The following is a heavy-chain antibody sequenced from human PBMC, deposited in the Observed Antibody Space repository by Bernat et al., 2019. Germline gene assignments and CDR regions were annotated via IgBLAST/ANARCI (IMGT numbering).Heavy chain of an antibody. V-gene: IGHV4-39*01. CDR2: IYYSGST. Sequence: QLQLQESGPGLVKPSETLSLTCTVSGGSISSSSYYWGWIRQPPGKGLEWIGSIYYSGSTYYNPSLKSRVTISVDTSKNQFSLKLSSVTAADTAVYYCARHKNPRVAGTVYYFDYWGQGTLVTVSS. CDR1: GGSISSSSYY. CDR3: ARHKNPRVAGTVYYFDY. J-gene: IGHJ4*02. D-gene: IGHD6-19*01.